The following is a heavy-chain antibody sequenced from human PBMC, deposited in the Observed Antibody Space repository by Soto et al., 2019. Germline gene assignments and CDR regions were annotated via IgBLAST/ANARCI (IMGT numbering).Heavy chain of an antibody. CDR2: IYHSGST. J-gene: IGHJ4*02. Sequence: LSLTCAVSGYSISSGYYWGWIRQPPGKGLEWIGSIYHSGSTYYNPSLKSRVTISVDTSKNQFSLKLSSVTAADTAVYYCARPTYGYNYFDYWGQGTLVTVSS. D-gene: IGHD4-17*01. CDR3: ARPTYGYNYFDY. V-gene: IGHV4-38-2*01. CDR1: GYSISSGYY.